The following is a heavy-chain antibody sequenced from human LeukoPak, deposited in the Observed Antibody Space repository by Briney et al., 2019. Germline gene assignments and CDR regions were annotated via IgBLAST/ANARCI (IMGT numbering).Heavy chain of an antibody. J-gene: IGHJ4*02. CDR1: GGSISSGGYY. CDR3: AKSGDYLWDY. Sequence: SQTLSLTCTVSGGSISSGGYYWSRVRQPPGKGLEWIGEIYHTGSTNYSPSLRSRVTMSIDKSNNQFSLNLNSVTVADTAVYYCAKSGDYLWDYWGQGTLVTVSS. D-gene: IGHD3-16*01. CDR2: IYHTGST. V-gene: IGHV4-30-2*01.